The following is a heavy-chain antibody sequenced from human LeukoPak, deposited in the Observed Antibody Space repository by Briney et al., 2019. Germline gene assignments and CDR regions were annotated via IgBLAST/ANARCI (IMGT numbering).Heavy chain of an antibody. J-gene: IGHJ4*02. CDR2: MNPNSGNT. Sequence: GASVKVSCKASGYTFTSYDINWVRQATGQGLEWMGWMNPNSGNTGYAQKFQGRVTMTRNTSISTAYMELNSLRAEDTAVYYCAKALVVVTAYSFDYWGQGTLVTVSS. CDR3: AKALVVVTAYSFDY. CDR1: GYTFTSYD. D-gene: IGHD2-21*02. V-gene: IGHV1-8*01.